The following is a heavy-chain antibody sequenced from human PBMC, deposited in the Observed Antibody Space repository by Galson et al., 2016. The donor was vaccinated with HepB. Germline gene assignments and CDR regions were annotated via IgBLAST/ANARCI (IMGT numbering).Heavy chain of an antibody. CDR1: GFSFNIYS. V-gene: IGHV3-21*01. D-gene: IGHD6-19*01. Sequence: SLRLSCAASGFSFNIYSMHWVRQAPGKGLEWVSSISSSSTYIYYADSVKGRFTISRDNAKNSLYLQMSSLRGEDTAVYYCASGGGGLAISVAGVAFDFWGQGTLVTVSS. CDR2: ISSSSTYI. CDR3: ASGGGGLAISVAGVAFDF. J-gene: IGHJ4*02.